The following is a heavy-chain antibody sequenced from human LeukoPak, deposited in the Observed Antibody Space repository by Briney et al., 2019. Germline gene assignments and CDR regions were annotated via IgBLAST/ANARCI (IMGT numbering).Heavy chain of an antibody. Sequence: GGSLRLSCAVSGFSINNYWMTWYRQAPGKGLECVAHIKGDASEKYYLDSVKGRFTISRDNAKNSLYLQMNSLRAEDTAVYYCARQAGVTWGQGTLVTVPS. CDR2: IKGDASEK. D-gene: IGHD6-19*01. V-gene: IGHV3-7*01. J-gene: IGHJ5*02. CDR3: ARQAGVT. CDR1: GFSINNYW.